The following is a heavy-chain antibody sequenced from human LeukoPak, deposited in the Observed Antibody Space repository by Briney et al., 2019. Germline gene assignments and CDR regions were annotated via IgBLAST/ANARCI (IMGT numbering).Heavy chain of an antibody. J-gene: IGHJ3*02. Sequence: ASVKVSCKASGYTFTSYDINWVRQATGQGLEWMGWMNPNSGNRGYAQKFQGRVTITRNTSISTAYMELSSLRSEDTAVYYCASSHCSSTSCYAFDIWGQGTMVTVSS. D-gene: IGHD2-2*01. V-gene: IGHV1-8*03. CDR2: MNPNSGNR. CDR1: GYTFTSYD. CDR3: ASSHCSSTSCYAFDI.